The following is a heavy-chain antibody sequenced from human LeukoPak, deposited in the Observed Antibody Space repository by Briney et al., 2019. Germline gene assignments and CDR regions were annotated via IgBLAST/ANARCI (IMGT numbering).Heavy chain of an antibody. CDR3: ARDKGSGFYYDTLDI. V-gene: IGHV3-23*01. Sequence: PGGSLRLSCAASGFTFRNSAMSWVRHAPGKGLEWVSAISASGDSTYYADSVMGRFTISRDNSKNTLYLQMNSLRPEDTALYFCARDKGSGFYYDTLDIWGQGTMVSVSS. J-gene: IGHJ3*02. CDR1: GFTFRNSA. D-gene: IGHD3-22*01. CDR2: ISASGDST.